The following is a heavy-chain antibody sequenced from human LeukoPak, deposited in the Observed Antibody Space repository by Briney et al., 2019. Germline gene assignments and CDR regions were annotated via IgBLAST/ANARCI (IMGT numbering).Heavy chain of an antibody. Sequence: PSETLSLTCAVYGGSFSGYYWSWIRQPPGKGLEWIGEINHSGSTNYNPSLKSRVTISVDTSKNQFSLKLSSVTAADTAVYYCARDGGYYDSSGYPRQTFDYWGQGTLVTVSS. V-gene: IGHV4-34*01. D-gene: IGHD3-22*01. CDR3: ARDGGYYDSSGYPRQTFDY. CDR1: GGSFSGYY. CDR2: INHSGST. J-gene: IGHJ4*02.